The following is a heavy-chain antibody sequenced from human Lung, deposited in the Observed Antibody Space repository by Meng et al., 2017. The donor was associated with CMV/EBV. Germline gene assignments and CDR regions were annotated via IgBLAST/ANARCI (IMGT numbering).Heavy chain of an antibody. J-gene: IGHJ4*02. Sequence: SXKISXAASGFTFSSYEMNWVRQAPGKGLEWVSYISSSGSTIYYADSVKGRFTISRDNAKNSLYLQMNSLRAEDTAVYYCARLLSKGLIVVPAVSSDYWGQGTLVXVSS. V-gene: IGHV3-48*03. CDR2: ISSSGSTI. CDR3: ARLLSKGLIVVPAVSSDY. CDR1: GFTFSSYE. D-gene: IGHD2-2*01.